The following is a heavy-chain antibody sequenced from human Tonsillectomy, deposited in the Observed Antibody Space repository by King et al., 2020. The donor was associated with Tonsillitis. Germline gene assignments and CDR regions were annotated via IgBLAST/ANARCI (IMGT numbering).Heavy chain of an antibody. V-gene: IGHV3-43*02. CDR1: GFMFDDYA. CDR3: AKYLCPSSSWYRDYYFDY. D-gene: IGHD6-13*01. CDR2: ISGDGGST. Sequence: VQLVESGGGVVQPGGSLRLSCAASGFMFDDYAMHWVRQAPGKGLEWVSLISGDGGSTSYADSVKGRFTISRDNSKNSRYLQMNSLRTENTALYYCAKYLCPSSSWYRDYYFDYWGHVTLVTVSS. J-gene: IGHJ4*01.